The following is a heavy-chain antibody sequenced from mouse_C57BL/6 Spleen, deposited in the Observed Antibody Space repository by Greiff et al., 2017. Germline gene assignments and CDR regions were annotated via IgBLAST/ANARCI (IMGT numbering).Heavy chain of an antibody. V-gene: IGHV1-15*01. J-gene: IGHJ2*01. CDR1: GYTFTDYA. Sequence: VQLQQSGAELVRPGASVTLSCKASGYTFTDYAMHWVKQTPVHGLEWIGAIDPETGGTAYNQKFKGKAILTAARSSSTAYMELRSLTSEDSAVYYCTRPYFDYWGQGTTLTVSS. CDR2: IDPETGGT. CDR3: TRPYFDY.